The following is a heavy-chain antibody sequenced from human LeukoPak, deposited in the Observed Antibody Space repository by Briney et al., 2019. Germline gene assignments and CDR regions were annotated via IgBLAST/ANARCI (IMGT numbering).Heavy chain of an antibody. D-gene: IGHD1-14*01. CDR3: ARGLNNRKSGRRFDIFEI. Sequence: SETLSLTCAVYGGSFSGYSWNWIRQPPGKGLEWIGEINHSGSTNYNPSLKSRVTISVDTSKNQFSLRLSSVTAADTAVYYCARGLNNRKSGRRFDIFEIWGQGTMVTVSS. V-gene: IGHV4-34*01. CDR2: INHSGST. J-gene: IGHJ3*02. CDR1: GGSFSGYS.